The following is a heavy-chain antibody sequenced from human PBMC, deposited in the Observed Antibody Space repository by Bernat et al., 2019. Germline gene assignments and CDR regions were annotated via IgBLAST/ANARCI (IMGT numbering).Heavy chain of an antibody. J-gene: IGHJ5*02. CDR2: ISYDGSNK. D-gene: IGHD6-6*01. Sequence: QVQLVESGGGVVQPGRSLRLSCAASGFTFSSYAMHWVRQAPGKGLEWVAVISYDGSNKYYAESVKGRFTISRDNSKNTLYLQMNSLRAEDTAVYYCAREAGSSSWFDPWGQGTLVTVSS. V-gene: IGHV3-30-3*01. CDR3: AREAGSSSWFDP. CDR1: GFTFSSYA.